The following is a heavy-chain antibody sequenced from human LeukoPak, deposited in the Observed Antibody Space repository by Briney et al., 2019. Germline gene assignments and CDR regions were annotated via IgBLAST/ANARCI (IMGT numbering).Heavy chain of an antibody. J-gene: IGHJ6*03. V-gene: IGHV1-18*01. CDR3: ARGIWATRSLDLLDRVTTSYYYYMDV. Sequence: ASVKVSCKASGYTFTSYGISWVRQAPGQGLEWMGWISAYNGNTNYAQKLQGRVTMTTDTSTSTAYMELRSLRSDDTAVYYCARGIWATRSLDLLDRVTTSYYYYMDVWGKGTTVTISS. CDR1: GYTFTSYG. D-gene: IGHD3-16*01. CDR2: ISAYNGNT.